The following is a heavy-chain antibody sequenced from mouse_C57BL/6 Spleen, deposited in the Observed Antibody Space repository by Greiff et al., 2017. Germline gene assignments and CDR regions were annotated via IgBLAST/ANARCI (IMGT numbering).Heavy chain of an antibody. J-gene: IGHJ1*03. CDR1: GFSLTSYA. D-gene: IGHD1-1*01. Sequence: VQGVESGPGLVAPSQSLSITCTVSGFSLTSYAISWVRQPPGKGLAWLGVIWTGGGTNYNSALKSRLSISKDNSKSQVFLKMNSLQTDDTARYYCARNRYYGSRWYFDVWGTGTTVTVSS. V-gene: IGHV2-9-1*01. CDR2: IWTGGGT. CDR3: ARNRYYGSRWYFDV.